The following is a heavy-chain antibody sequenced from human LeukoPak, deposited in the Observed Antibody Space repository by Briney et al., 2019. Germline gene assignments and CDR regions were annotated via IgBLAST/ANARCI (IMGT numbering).Heavy chain of an antibody. CDR1: GLIFSTYS. D-gene: IGHD2-2*02. V-gene: IGHV3-23*01. CDR2: ISGSGGGT. CDR3: AKEVGGYTTFDY. Sequence: GGSLRLSCGASGLIFSTYSMNWLRQAPGKGLEWVSAISGSGGGTYYADSVKGRFTISRDNSKNTVYLQMNSLRGEDTAVYYCAKEVGGYTTFDYWGQGTLVTVSS. J-gene: IGHJ4*02.